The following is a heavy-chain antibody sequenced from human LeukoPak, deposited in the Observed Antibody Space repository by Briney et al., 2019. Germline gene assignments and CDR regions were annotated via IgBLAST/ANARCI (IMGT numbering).Heavy chain of an antibody. CDR1: GGSISSSTYY. D-gene: IGHD3-22*01. CDR3: ARAYYYDRSGYHY. V-gene: IGHV4-39*01. J-gene: IGHJ4*02. CDR2: IYYSGST. Sequence: SETLSLTCTVYGGSISSSTYYWGWIRQPPGKGLEWIGSIYYSGSTYYNPSLKSRVTIYVDTSKNQFSLKLSSVTAADTAVYYCARAYYYDRSGYHYWGQGTLVTVSS.